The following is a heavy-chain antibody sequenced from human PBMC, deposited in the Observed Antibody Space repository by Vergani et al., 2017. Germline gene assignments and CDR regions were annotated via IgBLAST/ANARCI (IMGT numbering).Heavy chain of an antibody. CDR1: GFTFSSYG. V-gene: IGHV3-30*18. Sequence: QVQLVESGGGVVQPGRSLRLSCAASGFTFSSYGMHWVRQAPGKGLEWVAVISYDGSNKYYADSVKGRFTISRDNSKNTLYLQMNSLRAENTAVYYCAKERAYSSSWYSGLENDPGGQGTLVTVSS. CDR2: ISYDGSNK. D-gene: IGHD6-13*01. J-gene: IGHJ5*02. CDR3: AKERAYSSSWYSGLENDP.